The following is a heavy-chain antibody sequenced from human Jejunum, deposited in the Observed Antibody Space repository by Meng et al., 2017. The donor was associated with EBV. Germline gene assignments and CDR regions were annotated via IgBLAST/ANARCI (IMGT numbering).Heavy chain of an antibody. V-gene: IGHV4-61*01. D-gene: IGHD6-19*01. J-gene: IGHJ5*02. CDR3: ARVGYSTGWEGLWFDP. CDR2: IYYSGNT. CDR1: GRSVSTASYY. Sequence: QVQLQESGPVLVNPSDTLSLTRTGSGRSVSTASYYWSWIRQSPGKGLEWIGYIYYSGNTNYNPSLKSRVTISVDTSKNQFSLKLYSVTAADTAVYYCARVGYSTGWEGLWFDPWGQGTLVTVSS.